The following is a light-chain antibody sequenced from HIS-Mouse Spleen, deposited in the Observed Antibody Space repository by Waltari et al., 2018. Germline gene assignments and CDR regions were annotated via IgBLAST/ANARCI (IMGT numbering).Light chain of an antibody. CDR1: SSYVGNYNL. V-gene: IGLV2-23*01. CDR3: CSYAGSSTWV. J-gene: IGLJ3*02. Sequence: QSALTQPASVSGSPGQSITISCTGTSSYVGNYNLVSWYQQHPGKAPKRMIYEGSKRPSGVSNRFSGSKSGNTASLTISGLQAEDEADYYCCSYAGSSTWVFGGGTKLTVL. CDR2: EGS.